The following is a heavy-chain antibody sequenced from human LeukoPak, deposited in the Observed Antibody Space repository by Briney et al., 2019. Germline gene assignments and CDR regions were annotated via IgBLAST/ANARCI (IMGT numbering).Heavy chain of an antibody. CDR1: GVTFSSYA. CDR3: AKDGGYRPLGDFDY. J-gene: IGHJ4*02. Sequence: GGSLRLSCAASGVTFSSYAMSWVRQAPGKGLEWVSGISGSGGSTYYADSVKGRFTVSRDNSKNTLYLQMNSLRAEDTAVYYCAKDGGYRPLGDFDYWGQGTLVTVSS. CDR2: ISGSGGST. V-gene: IGHV3-23*01. D-gene: IGHD5-24*01.